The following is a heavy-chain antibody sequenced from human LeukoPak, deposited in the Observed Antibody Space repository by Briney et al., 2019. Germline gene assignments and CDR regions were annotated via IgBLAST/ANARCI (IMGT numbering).Heavy chain of an antibody. CDR1: GYSFTSYW. CDR2: ISPGDSDT. V-gene: IGHV5-51*01. CDR3: ARAKRDYYGSGSYYTIPFDY. D-gene: IGHD3-10*01. Sequence: GESLKISCKGSGYSFTSYWIGWVRQMPGKGLEWIGIISPGDSDTRYSPSFQGQVTISADKSISTAYLQWSSLKASDTAMYYCARAKRDYYGSGSYYTIPFDYWGQGTLVTVSS. J-gene: IGHJ4*02.